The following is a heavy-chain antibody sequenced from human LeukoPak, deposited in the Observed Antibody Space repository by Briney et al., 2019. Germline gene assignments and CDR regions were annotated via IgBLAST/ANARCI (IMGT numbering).Heavy chain of an antibody. Sequence: GASLQISLKGSGYRFTSYWISWVRPMPGKGLGGMGRIDPSESYTNYSPSFQGHVTISADKSISTAYLQWSSLKASDTAMYYCARHIAVAGTGYYYYGMDVWGKGTTVTVSS. CDR1: GYRFTSYW. V-gene: IGHV5-10-1*01. CDR3: ARHIAVAGTGYYYYGMDV. J-gene: IGHJ6*04. CDR2: IDPSESYT. D-gene: IGHD6-19*01.